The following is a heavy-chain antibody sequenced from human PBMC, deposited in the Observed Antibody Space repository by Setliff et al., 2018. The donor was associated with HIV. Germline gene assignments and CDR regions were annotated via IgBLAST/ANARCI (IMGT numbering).Heavy chain of an antibody. Sequence: GGSLRLSCAASGFTFSSYWMSWVRQAPGKGLEWVANIKYDGSERYYVGSAKGRFTISRDNAKNSLSLQMNSLRAEDTAVYYCAREPHELRYFDWLLKHAYYYYGMDVWGQGTTVTVSS. J-gene: IGHJ6*02. V-gene: IGHV3-7*01. CDR3: AREPHELRYFDWLLKHAYYYYGMDV. CDR1: GFTFSSYW. D-gene: IGHD3-9*01. CDR2: IKYDGSER.